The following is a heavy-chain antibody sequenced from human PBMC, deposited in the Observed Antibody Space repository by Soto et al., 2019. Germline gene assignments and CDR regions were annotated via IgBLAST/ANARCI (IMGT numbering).Heavy chain of an antibody. V-gene: IGHV2-70*04. CDR3: ARFGDGFDI. CDR2: IDWDDDK. Sequence: SGPTLVNPTQTLTLTCTVSGFSLSASGRRVSWIRQPPGKALEWLARIDWDDDKFYSTSLKTRLTISKDTSKNQVVLTMTNMDPVDTATYYCARFGDGFDIWGQGTMVTVSS. J-gene: IGHJ3*02. D-gene: IGHD3-10*01. CDR1: GFSLSASGRR.